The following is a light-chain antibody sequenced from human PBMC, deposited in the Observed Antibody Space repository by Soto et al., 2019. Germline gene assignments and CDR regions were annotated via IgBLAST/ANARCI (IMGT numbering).Light chain of an antibody. CDR2: ATS. Sequence: DIQMTQSPSSVSASVGDRVTITCRASESIRSRLAWYQQKPGKAPNLLIYATSPLESGDPSRFSDSGSGTDFTLTISSLEPEDFATYFFQQSNSSPLTIGGGTQVEIK. CDR1: ESIRSR. V-gene: IGKV1-12*01. CDR3: QQSNSSPLT. J-gene: IGKJ4*01.